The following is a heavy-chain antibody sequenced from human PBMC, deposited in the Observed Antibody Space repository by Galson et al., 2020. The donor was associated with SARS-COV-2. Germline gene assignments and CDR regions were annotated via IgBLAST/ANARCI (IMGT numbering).Heavy chain of an antibody. J-gene: IGHJ4*02. CDR2: IYYSGST. V-gene: IGHV4-39*01. CDR3: ARAGGRVEDY. CDR1: GGSISSSSYY. D-gene: IGHD1-26*01. Sequence: SETLSLTCTVSGGSISSSSYYWGWIRQPPGKGLEWIGSIYYSGSTYYNPSLKSRVTISVDTSKNQFSLKLSSVTAADTAVYYCARAGGRVEDYWGQGTLVTVSS.